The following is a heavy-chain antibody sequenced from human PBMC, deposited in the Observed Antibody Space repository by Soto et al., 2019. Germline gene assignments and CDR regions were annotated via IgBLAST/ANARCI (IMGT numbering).Heavy chain of an antibody. CDR2: INASNGKT. V-gene: IGHV1-3*01. D-gene: IGHD2-2*01. CDR3: ARDSGPRRLYAALY. Sequence: ASVKVSCKASGGTFSSYTISWVRQAPGQRLEWMGRINASNGKTNYSQKFQGRVTITRDKSASTAYMELSSLRSEDTAVYYCARDSGPRRLYAALYWGQGTLVTVSS. J-gene: IGHJ4*02. CDR1: GGTFSSYT.